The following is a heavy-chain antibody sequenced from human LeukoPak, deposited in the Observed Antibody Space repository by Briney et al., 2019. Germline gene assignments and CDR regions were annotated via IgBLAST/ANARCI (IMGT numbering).Heavy chain of an antibody. CDR3: ARERGIPNWFDP. Sequence: SETLSLTCTVSGGSISSYYWSWSRQPPGKGVEWSGYNYYRGSTNYNPSLKSRVTISVDTSKNQFSLKLSSVTAADTAVYYCARERGIPNWFDPWGQGTLVTVSS. CDR2: NYYRGST. D-gene: IGHD2-21*01. V-gene: IGHV4-59*01. CDR1: GGSISSYY. J-gene: IGHJ5*02.